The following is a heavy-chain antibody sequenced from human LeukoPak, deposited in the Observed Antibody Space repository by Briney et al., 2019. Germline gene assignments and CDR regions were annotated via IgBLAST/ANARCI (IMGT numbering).Heavy chain of an antibody. D-gene: IGHD6-19*01. CDR1: GGSISSYY. CDR3: ARESERSGWFGRSYNWFDP. CDR2: IYYSGST. V-gene: IGHV4-59*01. J-gene: IGHJ5*02. Sequence: SETLSLTCTVSGGSISSYYWSWIRQPPGKGLEWIGYIYYSGSTNYNPSLKSRVTISVDTSKNQFSLKLSSVTAADTAVYYCARESERSGWFGRSYNWFDPWGQGTLVTVSS.